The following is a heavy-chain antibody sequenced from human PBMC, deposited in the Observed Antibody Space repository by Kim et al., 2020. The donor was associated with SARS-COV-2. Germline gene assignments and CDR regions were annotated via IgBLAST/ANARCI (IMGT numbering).Heavy chain of an antibody. CDR2: ISWNSGSI. J-gene: IGHJ4*02. D-gene: IGHD3-10*01. Sequence: GGSLRLSCAASGFTFDDYAMHWVRQAPGKGLEWVSGISWNSGSIGYADSVKGRFTISRDNAKNSLYLQMNSLRAEDTALYYCARGGWFGEGGFDYWGQGTLVTVSS. CDR1: GFTFDDYA. V-gene: IGHV3-9*01. CDR3: ARGGWFGEGGFDY.